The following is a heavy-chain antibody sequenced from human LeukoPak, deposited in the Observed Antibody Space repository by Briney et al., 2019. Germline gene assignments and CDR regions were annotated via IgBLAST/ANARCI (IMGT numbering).Heavy chain of an antibody. CDR2: ISGRSVST. Sequence: PGGSLRLSCAASGFTFSSYAMTWVRQAPGKGLEWVSGISGRSVSTFYADSVKGRFTISRDNSENTLFLQMNSLRAEDTAVYYCAKSPSIAAAGSLFDYWGQGTLVTVSS. J-gene: IGHJ4*02. V-gene: IGHV3-23*01. CDR1: GFTFSSYA. D-gene: IGHD6-13*01. CDR3: AKSPSIAAAGSLFDY.